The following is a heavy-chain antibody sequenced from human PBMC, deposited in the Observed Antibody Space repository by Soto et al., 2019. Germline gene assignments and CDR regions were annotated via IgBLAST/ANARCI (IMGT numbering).Heavy chain of an antibody. J-gene: IGHJ6*02. CDR3: ARIRSSSFYYYYGMDV. Sequence: SGPTLVNPTQTLTLTCTFSGFSLSTSGMCVSWIRQPPGKALEWLALIDWDDDKYYSTSLKTRLTISKDTSKNQVVLTMTNMDPVDTATYYCARIRSSSFYYYYGMDVWGQGTTVTV. D-gene: IGHD6-6*01. CDR2: IDWDDDK. V-gene: IGHV2-70*01. CDR1: GFSLSTSGMC.